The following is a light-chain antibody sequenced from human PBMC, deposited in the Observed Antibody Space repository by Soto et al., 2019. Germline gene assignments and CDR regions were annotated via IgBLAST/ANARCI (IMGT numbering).Light chain of an antibody. V-gene: IGLV2-11*01. J-gene: IGLJ3*02. CDR2: DVS. CDR3: CSYAGSYTLV. Sequence: QSVLTQPRSVSGSPGQSVTISCTVTSSDVGGYNYVSWYQQHPGKAPKLMIYDVSKRPSGVPDRLSGSKSGNTASLTISGLQAEDEADYYCCSYAGSYTLVFGGGTKVTVL. CDR1: SSDVGGYNY.